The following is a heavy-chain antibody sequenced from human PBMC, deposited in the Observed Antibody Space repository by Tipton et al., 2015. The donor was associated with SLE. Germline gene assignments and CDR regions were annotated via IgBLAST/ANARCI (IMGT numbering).Heavy chain of an antibody. CDR3: ARGGAVYQYYNYMDV. J-gene: IGHJ6*03. D-gene: IGHD3-16*01. CDR1: GGPFSGYY. Sequence: TLSLTCAVYGGPFSGYYWSWIRQPPGKGLEWIGKINHSGSTNYNPSLKSRVTISVDTSKNQFSLKLSSVTAADTAVYYCARGGAVYQYYNYMDVWGKGTTVAVSS. CDR2: INHSGST. V-gene: IGHV4-34*01.